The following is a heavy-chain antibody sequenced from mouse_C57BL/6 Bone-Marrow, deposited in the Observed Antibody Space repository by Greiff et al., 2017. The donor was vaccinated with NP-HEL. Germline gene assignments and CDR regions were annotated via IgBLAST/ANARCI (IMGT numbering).Heavy chain of an antibody. CDR3: ARRLGMRGSMDY. Sequence: EVQVVESGGGLVKPGGSLKLSCAASGFTFSDYGMHWVRQAPEKGLEWVAYISSGSSTIYYVDTVKGRFTISRDNAKNTLFLQMTSLRSEDTAMYYCARRLGMRGSMDYWGQGTSVTVSS. CDR2: ISSGSSTI. V-gene: IGHV5-17*01. D-gene: IGHD4-1*01. CDR1: GFTFSDYG. J-gene: IGHJ4*01.